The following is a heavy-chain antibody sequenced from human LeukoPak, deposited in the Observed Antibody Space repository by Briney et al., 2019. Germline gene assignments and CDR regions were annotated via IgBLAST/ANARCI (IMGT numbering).Heavy chain of an antibody. V-gene: IGHV3-7*01. CDR3: ARYCSGGSCWDY. CDR2: IKQDGSGK. CDR1: GFTFSTYW. J-gene: IGHJ4*02. D-gene: IGHD2-15*01. Sequence: GGSLRLSCAASGFTFSTYWMSWVRQAPGKGLEWVANIKQDGSGKYYVDSVKGRFTISRDNAKNSLYLQMNSLRAEDTAVYYCARYCSGGSCWDYWGQGTLVTVSS.